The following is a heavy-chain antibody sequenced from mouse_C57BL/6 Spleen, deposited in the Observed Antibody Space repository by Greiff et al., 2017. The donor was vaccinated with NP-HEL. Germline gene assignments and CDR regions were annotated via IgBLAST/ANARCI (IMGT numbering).Heavy chain of an antibody. D-gene: IGHD1-1*01. V-gene: IGHV14-2*01. CDR2: IDPEDGET. CDR1: GFNIKDYY. Sequence: EVKLMESGAELVKPGASVKLSCTASGFNIKDYYMHWVKQRTEQGLEWIGRIDPEDGETKYAPKFQGKATITADTSSNTAYLQLSSLTSEDTAVYYCASYYYGSSYDRWYFDVWGTGTTVTVSS. J-gene: IGHJ1*03. CDR3: ASYYYGSSYDRWYFDV.